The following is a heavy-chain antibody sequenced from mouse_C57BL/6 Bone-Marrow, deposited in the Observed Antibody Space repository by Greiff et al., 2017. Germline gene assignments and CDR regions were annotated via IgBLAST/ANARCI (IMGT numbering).Heavy chain of an antibody. D-gene: IGHD1-2*01. V-gene: IGHV1-66*01. J-gene: IGHJ3*01. CDR3: ARSLLRLLAY. CDR1: GYSFTSYY. CDR2: IYPGSGNT. Sequence: VQLQQSGPELVKPGASVKISCKASGYSFTSYYIHWVKQRPGQGLEWIGWIYPGSGNTKYNEKFKGKATLTADTSSSTAYMQLSSLTSEDSAVXYCARSLLRLLAYWGQGTLVTVSA.